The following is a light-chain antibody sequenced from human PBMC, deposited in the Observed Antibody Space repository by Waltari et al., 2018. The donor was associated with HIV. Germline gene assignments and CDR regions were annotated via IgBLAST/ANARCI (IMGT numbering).Light chain of an antibody. CDR1: KLGDKY. CDR3: QAWDSSTFVV. Sequence: SYELTQPPSVSVSPGQTASITCSGDKLGDKYACWYQEKPGQSPVLVIYQYSKRPSGIPERFSGSNSGNTATLTISGTQAMDEADYYCQAWDSSTFVVFGGGTKLTVL. V-gene: IGLV3-1*01. CDR2: QYS. J-gene: IGLJ2*01.